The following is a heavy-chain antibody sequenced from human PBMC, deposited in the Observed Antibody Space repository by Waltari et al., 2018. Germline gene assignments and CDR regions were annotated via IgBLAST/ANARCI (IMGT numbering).Heavy chain of an antibody. Sequence: QLPLQESGSRLLKPSQTLSLTCSVSGASISNGDFPWSWIRQPPGKGLQWIGFLYHSGSRYYNPSLKSRVSMSADRSKSQFSLKLDSVTAADTAVYYCARADCSGGSCLGFDSWGQGTLVTVSS. D-gene: IGHD2-15*01. V-gene: IGHV4-30-2*01. CDR3: ARADCSGGSCLGFDS. J-gene: IGHJ4*02. CDR1: GASISNGDFP. CDR2: LYHSGSR.